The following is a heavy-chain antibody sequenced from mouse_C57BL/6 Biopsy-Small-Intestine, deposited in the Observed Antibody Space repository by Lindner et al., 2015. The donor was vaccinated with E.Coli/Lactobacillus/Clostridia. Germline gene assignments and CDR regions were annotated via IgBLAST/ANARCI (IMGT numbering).Heavy chain of an antibody. Sequence: VQLQESGPELVKPGASVKMSCKASGYSFTGYFMNWVKQSHGKSLEWIGRINPYNGDTFYNQKFKGKATLTVDKSSNTAYMELARLTSEDSAVYYCVRGGNYVDYAMAYWGQGTSVTVSS. D-gene: IGHD2-1*01. V-gene: IGHV1-37*01. J-gene: IGHJ4*01. CDR1: GYSFTGYF. CDR2: INPYNGDT. CDR3: VRGGNYVDYAMAY.